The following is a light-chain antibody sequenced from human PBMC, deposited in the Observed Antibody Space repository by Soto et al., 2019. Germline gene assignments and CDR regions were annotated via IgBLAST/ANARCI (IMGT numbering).Light chain of an antibody. CDR2: EVS. CDR1: SIDVGGYNY. J-gene: IGLJ1*01. Sequence: QSALTQPPSASGSPGQSVAISCTGTSIDVGGYNYVSWYQQHPGKAPKLMIYEVSKRPSGVPDRFSGSRSGNTASLTVSGLQAEDEADYYCSSYAGSNNLFGPGTKVTV. V-gene: IGLV2-8*01. CDR3: SSYAGSNNL.